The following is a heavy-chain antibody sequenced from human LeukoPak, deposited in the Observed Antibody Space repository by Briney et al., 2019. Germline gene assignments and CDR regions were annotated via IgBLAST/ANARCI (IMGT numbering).Heavy chain of an antibody. CDR2: TYYRSKWYS. CDR1: GDSVSSTSAA. CDR3: ARYTSSWFFDS. Sequence: SQTLSLTCAISGDSVSSTSAAGNWFRLSPSRCFECLGRTYYRSKWYSDYAVSVRGRITVNPDTSTNQFSLQLNSVTPEDTAVYYCARYTSSWFFDSWGLGTLVTVSS. D-gene: IGHD6-13*01. V-gene: IGHV6-1*01. J-gene: IGHJ4*02.